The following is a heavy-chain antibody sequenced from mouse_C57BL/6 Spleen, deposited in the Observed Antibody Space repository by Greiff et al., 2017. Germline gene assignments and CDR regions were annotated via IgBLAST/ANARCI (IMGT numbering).Heavy chain of an antibody. Sequence: EVQLQQSGPELVKPGASVKMSCKASGYTFTDYNMHWVKQSHGKSLEWIGYINPNNGGTSYNQKFKGKATLTVNKSSSTAYMELRSLTSEDSAVYYCARERGLRRYFDYWGQGTTRTVSS. J-gene: IGHJ2*01. CDR2: INPNNGGT. CDR1: GYTFTDYN. D-gene: IGHD2-4*01. CDR3: ARERGLRRYFDY. V-gene: IGHV1-22*01.